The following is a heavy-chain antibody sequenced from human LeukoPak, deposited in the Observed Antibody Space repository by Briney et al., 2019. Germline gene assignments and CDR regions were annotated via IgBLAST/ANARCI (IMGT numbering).Heavy chain of an antibody. CDR2: IYYSGST. CDR3: ARGPTSAPFDY. V-gene: IGHV4-34*09. Sequence: PSETLSLTCAVYGGSFSAYYWSWIRQPPGKGLEWIGYIYYSGSTYYNPSLKSRVTISVDTSKNQFSLKLSSVTAADTAVYYCARGPTSAPFDYWGQGTLVTVSS. J-gene: IGHJ4*02. CDR1: GGSFSAYY.